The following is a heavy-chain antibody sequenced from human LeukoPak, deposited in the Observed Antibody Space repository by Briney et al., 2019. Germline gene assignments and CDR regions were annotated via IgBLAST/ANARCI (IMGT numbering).Heavy chain of an antibody. Sequence: SETLSLTCAVSGGSISSGGYSWSWIRQPPGKGLEWIGYIYHSGSTYYNPSLKSRVTISVDRSKNQFSLKLSSVTAADTAVYYCARGPGYDSSDYWGQGTLVTVSS. CDR3: ARGPGYDSSDY. D-gene: IGHD3-22*01. CDR2: IYHSGST. V-gene: IGHV4-30-2*01. CDR1: GGSISSGGYS. J-gene: IGHJ4*02.